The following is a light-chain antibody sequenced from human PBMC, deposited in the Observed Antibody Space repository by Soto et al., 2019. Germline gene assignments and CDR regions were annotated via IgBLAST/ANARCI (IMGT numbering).Light chain of an antibody. CDR2: GAS. Sequence: EIVLTQSPGTLSLSPGERATLSCRASQSVTRYLAWYQQKHGQAPRLLIYGASSRATGIPDRFGGSGSGTDFTLTISRLEPEDFALYYCQQYGSSPVTFGQGTRVEIK. CDR1: QSVTRY. J-gene: IGKJ5*01. CDR3: QQYGSSPVT. V-gene: IGKV3-20*01.